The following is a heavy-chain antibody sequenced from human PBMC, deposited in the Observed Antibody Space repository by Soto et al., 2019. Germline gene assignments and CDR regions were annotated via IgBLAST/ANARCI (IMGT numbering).Heavy chain of an antibody. CDR2: IIPIFGTA. J-gene: IGHJ4*02. CDR3: ARDSRYYYDSSGYYYHYFDH. D-gene: IGHD3-22*01. Sequence: SVKVSCKASGGTFSSYAISWVRQAPGQGLEWMGGIIPIFGTANYAQKFQGRVTITADESTSTAYMELSSLRSEDTAVYYCARDSRYYYDSSGYYYHYFDHWGQGTLVTV. V-gene: IGHV1-69*13. CDR1: GGTFSSYA.